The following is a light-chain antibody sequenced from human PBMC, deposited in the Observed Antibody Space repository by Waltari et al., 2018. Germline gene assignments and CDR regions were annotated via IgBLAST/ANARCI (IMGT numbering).Light chain of an antibody. V-gene: IGKV1-5*03. J-gene: IGKJ1*01. CDR3: QQYDNYWT. CDR1: QSITNW. Sequence: SPSTPSASIGDRVTITCRASQSITNWLAWYQQKPGKAPKLLIYKASNLESGVPSRFSGSGSGTEFTLTISSLQPDDFATYYCQQYDNYWTFGQGTKVEIK. CDR2: KAS.